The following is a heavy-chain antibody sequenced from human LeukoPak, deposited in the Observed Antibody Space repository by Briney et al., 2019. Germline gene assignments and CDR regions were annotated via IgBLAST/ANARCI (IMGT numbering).Heavy chain of an antibody. D-gene: IGHD5-18*01. CDR2: IIPIFGTA. Sequence: GASVKVSCKASGGTFSSYTISWVRQAPGQGLEWMGGIIPIFGTANYAQKFQGRVTITADESTSTAYMELSSLRSEDTAVYYCARTKGGYSYGPLVDYWGQGTLVTVSS. V-gene: IGHV1-69*13. CDR1: GGTFSSYT. J-gene: IGHJ4*02. CDR3: ARTKGGYSYGPLVDY.